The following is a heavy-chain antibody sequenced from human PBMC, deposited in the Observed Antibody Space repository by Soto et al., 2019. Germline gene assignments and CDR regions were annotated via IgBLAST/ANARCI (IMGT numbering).Heavy chain of an antibody. Sequence: SQTLSLPCAISGDSVSSYSDPWNWIRLSPSRGLEWLGRTYFRSKWENTCAVFVESRITVSPDTSRNQFSLYLNAVTPEDTAVYYCARGTYYHNTRGSYQFDSWSQGTLVTVSS. D-gene: IGHD3-22*01. J-gene: IGHJ4*02. V-gene: IGHV6-1*01. CDR1: GDSVSSYSDP. CDR2: TYFRSKWEN. CDR3: ARGTYYHNTRGSYQFDS.